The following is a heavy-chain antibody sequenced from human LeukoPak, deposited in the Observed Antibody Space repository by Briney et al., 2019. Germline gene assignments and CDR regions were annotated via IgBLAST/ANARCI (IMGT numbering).Heavy chain of an antibody. CDR2: MNPNSGNT. CDR3: ARGYSGDIVVVPAAISRYYYYMDV. J-gene: IGHJ6*03. Sequence: ASVKVSCKASGYTFTSYDINWVRQATGQGLEWMGWMNPNSGNTDYAQKFQGRVTMIRNTTISTAYMELSSLRSEDTAVYYCARGYSGDIVVVPAAISRYYYYMDVWGKGTTVTVSS. V-gene: IGHV1-8*01. CDR1: GYTFTSYD. D-gene: IGHD2-2*02.